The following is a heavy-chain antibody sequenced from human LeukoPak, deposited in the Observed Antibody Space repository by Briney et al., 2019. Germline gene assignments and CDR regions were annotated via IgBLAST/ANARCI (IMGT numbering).Heavy chain of an antibody. CDR2: IYPGDSDT. V-gene: IGHV5-51*01. Sequence: GESLKISCKGSGYSFTSYWIGWVRQMPGKGLEWMGIIYPGDSDTRYSPSFQGQVTISADKSISTAYLQWRSLKASDTAMYYCARHGVRGYTNGYFDYWGQGTLATVSS. CDR3: ARHGVRGYTNGYFDY. CDR1: GYSFTSYW. D-gene: IGHD5-18*01. J-gene: IGHJ4*02.